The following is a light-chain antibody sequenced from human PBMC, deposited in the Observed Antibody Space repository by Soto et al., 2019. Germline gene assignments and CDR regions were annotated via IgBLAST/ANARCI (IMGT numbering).Light chain of an antibody. V-gene: IGKV3-20*01. CDR2: GAS. Sequence: EIVLTQSPGTLSLSPGERATLSCRASQSVSSSYLAWYQQKPGQAPRLLIYGASSRATGIPDMFSGSGSGTGLTLHISKLEPADFAVYYCQNCGSLVLTFGGGTKVEIK. CDR1: QSVSSSY. J-gene: IGKJ4*01. CDR3: QNCGSLVLT.